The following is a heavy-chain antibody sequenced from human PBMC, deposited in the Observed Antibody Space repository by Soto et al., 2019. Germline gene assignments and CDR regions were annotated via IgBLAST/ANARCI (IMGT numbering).Heavy chain of an antibody. V-gene: IGHV3-53*01. CDR1: GFTFSSYA. J-gene: IGHJ6*02. Sequence: PGGSLRLSCVASGFTFSSYAMSWVRQAPGKGLEWVSVIYSGGSTYYADSVKGRFTISRDNSKNTLYLQMNSLRAEDTAVYYCAREAYYYGMDVWGQGTTVTVSS. CDR2: IYSGGST. CDR3: AREAYYYGMDV.